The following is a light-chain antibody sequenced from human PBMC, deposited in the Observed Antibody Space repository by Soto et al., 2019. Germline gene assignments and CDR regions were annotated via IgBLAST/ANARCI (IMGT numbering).Light chain of an antibody. CDR1: QSLNSN. CDR2: GAS. J-gene: IGKJ3*01. Sequence: DTVMTHSPATLSVSPGERATLSCRASQSLNSNLAWYQQKPGQAPRLLIYGASTRATGIPARFSGSGSGTEFTLAISSLQSEDFAVYFCQQYNNWPLFTFGPGTKVDIK. V-gene: IGKV3-15*01. CDR3: QQYNNWPLFT.